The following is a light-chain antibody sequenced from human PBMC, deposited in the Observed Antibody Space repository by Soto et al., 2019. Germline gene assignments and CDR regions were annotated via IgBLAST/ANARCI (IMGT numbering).Light chain of an antibody. V-gene: IGKV3-11*01. J-gene: IGKJ4*02. Sequence: EIVLTQSPATVSLSPGERATLSCRASQGVSSYLAWYQQKPGQAPRLLIYDAFNRATGIPARFSGSGSGTDFTLTISSLEPEDFAVYYCQQRSNWLLTFGGGTKVEIK. CDR1: QGVSSY. CDR2: DAF. CDR3: QQRSNWLLT.